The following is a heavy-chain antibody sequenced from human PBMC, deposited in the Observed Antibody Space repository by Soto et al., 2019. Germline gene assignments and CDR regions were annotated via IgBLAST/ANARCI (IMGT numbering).Heavy chain of an antibody. J-gene: IGHJ6*02. CDR1: GDSVSSNSAA. V-gene: IGHV6-1*01. CDR2: TYYRSKWYN. Sequence: SQTLSLTCAISGDSVSSNSAAWNWIRQSPSRGLEWLGRTYYRSKWYNDYAVSVKSRITINPDTSKNQFSLQLNSVTPEDTAVYYCAKEPVSITIFGVSGMDVWGRGTTVTVSS. D-gene: IGHD3-3*01. CDR3: AKEPVSITIFGVSGMDV.